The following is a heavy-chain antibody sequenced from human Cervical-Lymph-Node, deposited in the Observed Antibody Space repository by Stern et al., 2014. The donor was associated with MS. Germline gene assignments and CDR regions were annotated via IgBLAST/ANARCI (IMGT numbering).Heavy chain of an antibody. V-gene: IGHV4-59*01. Sequence: VQLEESGPGLVKPSETLSLTCTASGGSISSYYWSWIRQPPGKGLEWIGYIYYSGSTNYNPSLKSRVTISVDTSKNQFSLKLSSVTAADTAVYYCARGATQAFDPWGQGTLVTVSS. CDR2: IYYSGST. CDR1: GGSISSYY. CDR3: ARGATQAFDP. J-gene: IGHJ5*02.